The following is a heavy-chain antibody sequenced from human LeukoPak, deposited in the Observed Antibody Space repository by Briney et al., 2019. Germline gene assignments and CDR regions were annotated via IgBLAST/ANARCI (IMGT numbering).Heavy chain of an antibody. CDR2: ISDSGEST. CDR1: GLSLRHFD. J-gene: IGHJ4*02. Sequence: GGPLRLFCAASGLSLRHFDMAWVREATGKALEGVSVISDSGESTYYADAVKGRFTISRDDTQHTLYLQVNGLRAEDTAVLYYAKDRRRPSGWYLFVYWGQGTLDTVSS. D-gene: IGHD6-19*01. CDR3: AKDRRRPSGWYLFVY. V-gene: IGHV3-23*01.